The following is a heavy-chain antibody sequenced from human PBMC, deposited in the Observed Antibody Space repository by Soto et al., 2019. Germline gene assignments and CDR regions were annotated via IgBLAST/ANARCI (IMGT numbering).Heavy chain of an antibody. D-gene: IGHD2-2*02. CDR2: ISASGDTT. Sequence: EVQLLESGGGLVQPGGSLRLSCAASGFTFSSYAMGWVRQAPGKGLEWVSGISASGDTTYYADSVKGRFTISRDNSKNTLYLEMNSLRAEDTAVYYCAKVRRARYWSSTTCYRMNFDYWGQGTLVTVSS. V-gene: IGHV3-23*01. J-gene: IGHJ4*02. CDR1: GFTFSSYA. CDR3: AKVRRARYWSSTTCYRMNFDY.